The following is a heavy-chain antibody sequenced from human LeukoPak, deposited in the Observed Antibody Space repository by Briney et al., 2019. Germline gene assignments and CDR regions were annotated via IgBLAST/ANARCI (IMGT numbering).Heavy chain of an antibody. CDR3: ARGGPYNWFDP. CDR1: GDSISSYY. V-gene: IGHV4-59*01. CDR2: MYYSGST. D-gene: IGHD3-16*01. J-gene: IGHJ5*02. Sequence: SETLSLTCTVSGDSISSYYWSWIRQPPGKGLEWIGYMYYSGSTNYNPSLKSRVTISVDTSKNQFSLKLSSVTAADTALYYCARGGPYNWFDPWGQGTLVTVSS.